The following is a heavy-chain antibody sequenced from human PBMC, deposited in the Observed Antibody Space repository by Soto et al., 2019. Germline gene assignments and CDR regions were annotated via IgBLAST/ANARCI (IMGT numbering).Heavy chain of an antibody. CDR1: GFTFSTYA. J-gene: IGHJ4*02. D-gene: IGHD6-19*01. CDR2: ISYDGSNR. Sequence: QVQVVESGGGVVQPGRSLRLSCAASGFTFSTYAMHWVRQAPGKGLEWVAVISYDGSNRNYADSVKGRFTISRDNSKNTLYLQMNTLTDEDTAVYYCARVRRSSSGWFDYLGQGTLVTVSS. CDR3: ARVRRSSSGWFDY. V-gene: IGHV3-30-3*01.